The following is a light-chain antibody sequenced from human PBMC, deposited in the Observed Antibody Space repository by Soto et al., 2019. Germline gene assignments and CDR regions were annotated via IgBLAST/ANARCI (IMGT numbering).Light chain of an antibody. J-gene: IGLJ3*02. Sequence: QSVLTQPPSVSGAPGQRVTISCTGSSSNIGAGYDVHWYQQLPGTAPKLLIYGNSNRPSGVPDRFSGSKSGTSASLAITGLQAEDEADYYCQSYDSSLSGVFGGGIELTVL. CDR2: GNS. V-gene: IGLV1-40*01. CDR1: SSNIGAGYD. CDR3: QSYDSSLSGV.